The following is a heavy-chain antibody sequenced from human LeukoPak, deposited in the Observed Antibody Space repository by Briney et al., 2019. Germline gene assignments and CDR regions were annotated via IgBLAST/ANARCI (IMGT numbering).Heavy chain of an antibody. J-gene: IGHJ6*02. CDR1: GFTFSSYA. V-gene: IGHV3-23*01. CDR2: ISVSGGNT. CDR3: ARGNWNDVRGYYYYGMDV. D-gene: IGHD1-1*01. Sequence: GGSLRLSCAASGFTFSSYAMSWVRQAPGKGLEWVSTISVSGGNTYYADSVKGRFTISRDNSKNTLYLQMNSLRAEDTAVYYCARGNWNDVRGYYYYGMDVWGQGTTVTVSS.